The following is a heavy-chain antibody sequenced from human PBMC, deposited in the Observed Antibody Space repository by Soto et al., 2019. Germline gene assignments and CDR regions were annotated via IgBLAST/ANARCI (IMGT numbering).Heavy chain of an antibody. CDR1: GGTFSSYA. D-gene: IGHD1-26*01. V-gene: IGHV1-69*01. CDR3: ARGLGGGVVGATIPEYFDY. J-gene: IGHJ4*02. CDR2: IIPIFGTA. Sequence: QVQLVQSGAEVKKPGSSVKVSCKASGGTFSSYAISWVRQAPGQGLEWMGGIIPIFGTANYAQKFQGRVTITADEAPGPAYMGLGGVRSEDRAGYYCARGLGGGVVGATIPEYFDYWGQGTLVTVSS.